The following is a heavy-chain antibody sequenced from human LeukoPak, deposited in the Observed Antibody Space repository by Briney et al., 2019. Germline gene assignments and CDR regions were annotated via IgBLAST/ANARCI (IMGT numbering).Heavy chain of an antibody. J-gene: IGHJ6*02. V-gene: IGHV1-8*01. CDR3: ARGAVPATYYYYGMDV. D-gene: IGHD2-2*01. CDR2: MNPNSGNT. Sequence: ASVKVSCKASGYTFISYDTNWVRQATGQGLEWMGWMNPNSGNTGYAQKFQGRVTMTRNTSISTAYMELSSLRSEDTAVYYCARGAVPATYYYYGMDVWGQGTTVTVSS. CDR1: GYTFISYD.